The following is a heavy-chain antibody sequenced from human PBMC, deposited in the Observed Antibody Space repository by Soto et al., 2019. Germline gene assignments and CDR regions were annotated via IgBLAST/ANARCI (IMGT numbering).Heavy chain of an antibody. J-gene: IGHJ5*02. Sequence: ASVKVSCKASDNTFSTYLVHWVRQVHGQGLEWMGWDNGYNGQTEYSQKFQGRVTITRDTSAKTAYLELRSLTSEDTAVYYCAGPHDRAGLGTWGQGTLVTVSS. CDR3: AGPHDRAGLGT. CDR2: DNGYNGQT. CDR1: DNTFSTYL. V-gene: IGHV1-3*01. D-gene: IGHD1-1*01.